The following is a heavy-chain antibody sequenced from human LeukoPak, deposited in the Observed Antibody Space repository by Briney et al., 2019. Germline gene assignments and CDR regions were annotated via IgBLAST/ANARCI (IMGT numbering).Heavy chain of an antibody. CDR2: IRYDGSNK. J-gene: IGHJ4*02. D-gene: IGHD6-19*01. CDR1: GFTFSSYG. CDR3: AKDYLPVAGTIDY. V-gene: IGHV3-30*02. Sequence: PGGSPRLSCAAAGFTFSSYGMHWVRQAPGKGLEWVAFIRYDGSNKYYADSVKGRFTISRDNSKNTLYLQMNSLRAEDTAVYYCAKDYLPVAGTIDYWGQGTLVTVPS.